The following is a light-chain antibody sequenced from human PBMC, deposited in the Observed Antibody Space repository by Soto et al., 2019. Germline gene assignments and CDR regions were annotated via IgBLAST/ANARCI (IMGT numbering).Light chain of an antibody. CDR1: QTVSDD. CDR3: HHYHDWPLII. J-gene: IGKJ3*01. Sequence: EIVRTQSPAILFVSPGERASLSCRASQTVSDDLAWYQQKPCQAARLLSYGPSTRANDIPARFSGGGYATDFTVTLGPLHSEDSAIYYCHHYHDWPLIIFGPATNVNI. V-gene: IGKV3-15*01. CDR2: GPS.